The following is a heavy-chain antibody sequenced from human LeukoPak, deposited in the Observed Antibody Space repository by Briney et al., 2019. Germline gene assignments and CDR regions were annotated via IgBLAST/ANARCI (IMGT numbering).Heavy chain of an antibody. J-gene: IGHJ6*03. Sequence: GSLRLSCAASGFTFSNYFIHWVRQAPGKGLEWLAVISYDGTNKYYADSVKGRFTISRDHSQSTVDLQMNTLRGADTAVYYCVRSPTYYNMDVWGKGTTVTVSS. CDR1: GFTFSNYF. CDR2: ISYDGTNK. CDR3: VRSPTYYNMDV. V-gene: IGHV3-30-3*01.